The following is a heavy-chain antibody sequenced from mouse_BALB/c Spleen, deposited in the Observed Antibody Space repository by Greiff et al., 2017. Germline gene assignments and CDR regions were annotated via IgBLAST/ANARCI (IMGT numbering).Heavy chain of an antibody. V-gene: IGHV1-82*01. CDR3: ARGGNYFDY. CDR2: IYPGDGDT. J-gene: IGHJ2*01. CDR1: GYAFSSSW. Sequence: VQLHESGPELVKPGASVKISCKASGYAFSSSWMNWVKQRPGQGLEWIGRIYPGDGDTNYNGKFKGKATLTADKSSSTAYMQLSSLTSVDSAVYFCARGGNYFDYWGQGTTLTVSS.